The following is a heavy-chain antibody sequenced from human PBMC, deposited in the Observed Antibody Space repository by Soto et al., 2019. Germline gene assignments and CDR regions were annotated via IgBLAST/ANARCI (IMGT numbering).Heavy chain of an antibody. CDR2: IYYSGST. J-gene: IGHJ5*02. D-gene: IGHD3-10*01. CDR1: GGSISSGGYY. Sequence: SETLSLTCTVSGGSISSGGYYWSWIRQHPGKGLEWIGYIYYSGSTYYNPSLKSRVTISVDTSKNQFSLKLSSVTAADTAVYYCARAGLLWFGASSNWFDPWGQGTLVTVSS. CDR3: ARAGLLWFGASSNWFDP. V-gene: IGHV4-31*03.